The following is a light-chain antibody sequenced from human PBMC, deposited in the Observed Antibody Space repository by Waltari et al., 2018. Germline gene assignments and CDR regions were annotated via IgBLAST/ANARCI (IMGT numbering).Light chain of an antibody. J-gene: IGKJ3*01. V-gene: IGKV1-33*01. CDR1: QDISNY. Sequence: DIQMTQSPSSLSASVGDRVTITCQASQDISNYLNWYQQKPGKAPKPLIYDASNLETGVPSRFSVSGSGTDFTLPISSLQPEDIATYDCQQYDNLCTFGPGTKVDIK. CDR2: DAS. CDR3: QQYDNLCT.